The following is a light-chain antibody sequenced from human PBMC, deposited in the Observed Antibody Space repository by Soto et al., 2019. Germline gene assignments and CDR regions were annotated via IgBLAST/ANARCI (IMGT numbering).Light chain of an antibody. Sequence: QSVLTQPPSVSGAPGQRVTISCTGSSSNIGAGYDVHWYQQLPGTAPKLLMYGNNNRPSGVPDRVSGSTSGTSAALAIPGLQAEDEAAYYCHSYDSSLSGSVFGGGTKLTVL. J-gene: IGLJ3*02. V-gene: IGLV1-40*01. CDR3: HSYDSSLSGSV. CDR1: SSNIGAGYD. CDR2: GNN.